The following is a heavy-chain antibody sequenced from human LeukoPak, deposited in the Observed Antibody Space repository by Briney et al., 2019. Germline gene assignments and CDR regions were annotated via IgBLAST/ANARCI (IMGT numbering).Heavy chain of an antibody. CDR2: INPSGGST. J-gene: IGHJ6*03. Sequence: ASVKVSCKASGYTFTSYYIHWVRQAPGQGLEWMGLINPSGGSTNYAQKFQGRVTMTRDTSTSTVYMDLSSLRSEDTAVYYCARGTENYYYYYYMDVWGKGTTVTVSS. V-gene: IGHV1-46*01. CDR1: GYTFTSYY. D-gene: IGHD1-14*01. CDR3: ARGTENYYYYYYMDV.